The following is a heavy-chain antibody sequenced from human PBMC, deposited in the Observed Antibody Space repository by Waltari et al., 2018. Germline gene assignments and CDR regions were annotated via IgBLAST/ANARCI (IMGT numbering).Heavy chain of an antibody. Sequence: QVQLVESGGGVVQPGRSLRLSCAASGFTFSSYAMHWVRQAPGKGVGWVAVISYDGSNKYYADSVKGRFTISRDNSKNTLYLQMNSLRAEDTAVYYCARAIDYSNYYFDYWGQGTLVTVSS. J-gene: IGHJ4*02. D-gene: IGHD4-4*01. V-gene: IGHV3-30-3*01. CDR2: ISYDGSNK. CDR3: ARAIDYSNYYFDY. CDR1: GFTFSSYA.